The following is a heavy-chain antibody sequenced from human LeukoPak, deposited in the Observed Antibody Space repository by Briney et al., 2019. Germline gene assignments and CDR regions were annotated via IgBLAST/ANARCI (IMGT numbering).Heavy chain of an antibody. Sequence: SETLSLTCIVSGGSINNDFWTWIRQPAGKGLEWIGRIYGGGTTNYNPSLKSRISMSVDTSKNQFSLKLSSVTAADTAVYYCARNFRGGSTYLDYWGQGIPVTVSS. CDR3: ARNFRGGSTYLDY. D-gene: IGHD5/OR15-5a*01. CDR2: IYGGGTT. V-gene: IGHV4-4*07. CDR1: GGSINNDF. J-gene: IGHJ4*02.